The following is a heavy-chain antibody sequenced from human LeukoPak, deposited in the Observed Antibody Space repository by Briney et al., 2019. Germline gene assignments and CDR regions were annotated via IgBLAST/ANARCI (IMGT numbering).Heavy chain of an antibody. Sequence: PGGSLRLSCAVSGITLSNYGMSWVRQAPGKGLEWVAGISDSGGSTNYADSGKGRFTISRDNPKNTLYLQMDSLRAEDTAVYFCARRGVVIRVILVGFHKEAFYFDSWGQGALVTVSS. CDR3: ARRGVVIRVILVGFHKEAFYFDS. J-gene: IGHJ4*02. V-gene: IGHV3-23*01. CDR1: GITLSNYG. D-gene: IGHD3-22*01. CDR2: ISDSGGST.